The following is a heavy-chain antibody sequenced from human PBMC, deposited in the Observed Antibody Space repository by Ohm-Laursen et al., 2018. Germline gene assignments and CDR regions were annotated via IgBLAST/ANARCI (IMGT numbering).Heavy chain of an antibody. CDR2: IYTSGST. D-gene: IGHD6-6*01. V-gene: IGHV4-4*07. Sequence: GTLSLTCTVSGGSISSYYWSWIRQPAGKGLEWIGRIYTSGSTNYNPSLKSRVTISVDTSKNQFSLKLNSVTAADTAVYYCARVYRRIAARQEGGRSFDYWGQGTLVTVSS. J-gene: IGHJ4*02. CDR3: ARVYRRIAARQEGGRSFDY. CDR1: GGSISSYY.